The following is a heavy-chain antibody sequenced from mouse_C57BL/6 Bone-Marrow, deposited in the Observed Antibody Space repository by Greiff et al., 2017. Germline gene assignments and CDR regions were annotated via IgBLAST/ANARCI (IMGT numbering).Heavy chain of an antibody. D-gene: IGHD4-1*02. CDR3: ARREDLGSQLDPFAY. J-gene: IGHJ3*01. Sequence: QVQLQQSGAELVKPGASVKLSCKASGYTFTEYTIPWVKQRSGQGLEWIGWFYPGSGSIKYNEKFKDKATLTANKSSSTVYMQLSRLTSVDSAVYFCARREDLGSQLDPFAYWGQGTLVTVSA. CDR1: GYTFTEYT. V-gene: IGHV1-62-2*01. CDR2: FYPGSGSI.